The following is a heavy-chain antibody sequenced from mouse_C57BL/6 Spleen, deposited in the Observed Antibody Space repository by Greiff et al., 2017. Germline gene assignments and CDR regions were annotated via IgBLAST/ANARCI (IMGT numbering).Heavy chain of an antibody. J-gene: IGHJ1*03. Sequence: VQLQQSGASVKISCKASGYAFSSYWMNWVKQRPGKGLEWIGQIYPGDGDTNYNGKFKGKATLTADKSSSTAYMQLSSLTSEDSAVYFCARRRIITTVVATNWYFDVWGTGTTVTVSS. CDR2: IYPGDGDT. V-gene: IGHV1-80*01. CDR1: GYAFSSYW. D-gene: IGHD1-1*01. CDR3: ARRRIITTVVATNWYFDV.